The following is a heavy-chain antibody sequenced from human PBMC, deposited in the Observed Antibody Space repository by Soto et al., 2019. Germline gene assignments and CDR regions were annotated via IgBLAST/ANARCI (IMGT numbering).Heavy chain of an antibody. Sequence: QAQVVQSGAEVRKHGSSVKLSCKASEGTFNSYAIAWVRQAPGQGLELMGGIIPYYNTLNYAQKFQDRVTITVVVSTNSVYMGLSSLRSDDTVLYFWAGGASRWYPYFFDSWAQGTLGTGSS. V-gene: IGHV1-69*01. CDR2: IIPYYNTL. CDR3: AGGASRWYPYFFDS. J-gene: IGHJ4*02. D-gene: IGHD6-13*01. CDR1: EGTFNSYA.